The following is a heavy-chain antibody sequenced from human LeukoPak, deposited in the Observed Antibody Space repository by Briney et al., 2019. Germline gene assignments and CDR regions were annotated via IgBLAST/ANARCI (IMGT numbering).Heavy chain of an antibody. V-gene: IGHV4-59*01. Sequence: SETLSLTCTVSGGSLSSYYWSWIRQPPGKGLEWIGYIYYSGSTNYNPSLKSRVTISVDTSKNQFSLKLSSVTAADTAVYYCARGVVPAARNWFDPWGQGTLVTVSS. CDR3: ARGVVPAARNWFDP. CDR1: GGSLSSYY. CDR2: IYYSGST. D-gene: IGHD2-2*01. J-gene: IGHJ5*02.